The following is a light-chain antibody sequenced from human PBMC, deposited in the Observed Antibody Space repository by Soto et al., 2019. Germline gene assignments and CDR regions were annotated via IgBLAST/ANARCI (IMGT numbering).Light chain of an antibody. V-gene: IGKV3D-7*01. CDR1: QTVSRYY. CDR3: QQSIT. CDR2: GAS. J-gene: IGKJ4*01. Sequence: VFTQSPATLSLSPRGRAILSCRASQTVSRYYLSWYQKKPGQPPRILIYGASTRATGVPDRFSGSGSGADFTLSISSLPPEDFAIYYCQQSITFGGGTTVE.